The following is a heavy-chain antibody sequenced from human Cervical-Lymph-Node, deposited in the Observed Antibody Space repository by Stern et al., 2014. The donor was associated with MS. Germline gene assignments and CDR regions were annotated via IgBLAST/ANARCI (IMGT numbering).Heavy chain of an antibody. Sequence: QVQLQESGPGLLKPSETLSLTCTVSGGSISSYYWSWIRQPPGKGLEWIGFIYYRGTTNYNPSFKSRVTISVDTSNNQFSLKLSSVTAADTAVYFCARGGSGSLGYFDYWGLGTLVTVSS. CDR2: IYYRGTT. CDR3: ARGGSGSLGYFDY. V-gene: IGHV4-59*01. D-gene: IGHD2-15*01. CDR1: GGSISSYY. J-gene: IGHJ4*02.